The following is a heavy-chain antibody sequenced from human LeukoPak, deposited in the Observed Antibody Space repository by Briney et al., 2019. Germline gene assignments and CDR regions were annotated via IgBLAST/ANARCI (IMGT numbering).Heavy chain of an antibody. J-gene: IGHJ4*02. D-gene: IGHD1-1*01. CDR2: MRGGGET. CDR3: AKANWVSNADAVW. V-gene: IGHV3-23*01. CDR1: GFSFSNDA. Sequence: GGSLRLSCAASGFSFSNDAMSWVRQAPARGPEWVSSMRGGGETFYADSVKGRLTLSSDHSRNTVYLQLNNLTVEDPAIYYCAKANWVSNADAVWWGQGTQVTVSS.